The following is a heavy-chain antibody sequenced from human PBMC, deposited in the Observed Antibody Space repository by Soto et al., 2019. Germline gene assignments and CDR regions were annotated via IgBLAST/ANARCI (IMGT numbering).Heavy chain of an antibody. Sequence: QVQLVESGGGVVQPGRSLRLSCAASGFTFRSYGMHWVRQAPGEGLEWVAVISYAGNDRYYADSVKGRFTISRDNSKNTLYLQMNSLRAEDRAVYYCATDAAVAGSGTLNYWGQGTLVTV. V-gene: IGHV3-30*03. CDR2: ISYAGNDR. J-gene: IGHJ4*02. CDR3: ATDAAVAGSGTLNY. D-gene: IGHD6-19*01. CDR1: GFTFRSYG.